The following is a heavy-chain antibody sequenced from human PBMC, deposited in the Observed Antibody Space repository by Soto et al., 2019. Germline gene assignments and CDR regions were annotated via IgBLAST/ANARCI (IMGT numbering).Heavy chain of an antibody. V-gene: IGHV1-8*01. CDR1: GYTFTNSD. Sequence: QVQLVQSGAEVKKPGASVKVSCKASGYTFTNSDINWVRQAPGQGLEWMGWMNPDSGHAAYAKKFHGRVTLTTSTSTSTVYMEMRSLGSEYTAVYYCARRPHCSGGICYYGLDNWGQGTLVTFSS. J-gene: IGHJ4*02. D-gene: IGHD2-15*01. CDR2: MNPDSGHA. CDR3: ARRPHCSGGICYYGLDN.